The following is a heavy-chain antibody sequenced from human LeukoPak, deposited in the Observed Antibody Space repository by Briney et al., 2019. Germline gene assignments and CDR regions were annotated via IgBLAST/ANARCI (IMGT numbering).Heavy chain of an antibody. D-gene: IGHD3-3*01. CDR1: GGSLSFYY. CDR3: ARGSYIISSGYYRPFDN. Sequence: SETLSLTCGVYGGSLSFYYWSWIRQSPGKGLEWIAEISQNGDSNYNPSLKSRVTISLDTSKNQLSLKLNSVTAADTATYFCARGSYIISSGYYRPFDNWGQGIRVIVSS. CDR2: ISQNGDS. J-gene: IGHJ4*02. V-gene: IGHV4-34*01.